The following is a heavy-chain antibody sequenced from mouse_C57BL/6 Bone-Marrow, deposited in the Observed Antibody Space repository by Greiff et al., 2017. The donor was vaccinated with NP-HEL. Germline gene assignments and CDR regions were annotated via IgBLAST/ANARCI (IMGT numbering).Heavy chain of an antibody. J-gene: IGHJ4*01. CDR2: ISSGGSYT. CDR3: ARVLQYYGSSYCAMDY. Sequence: EVQLQQSGGDLVKPGGSLKLSCAASGFTFSSYGMSWVRQTPDKRLEWVATISSGGSYTYYPDSVKGRFTISSANAKNTLYLQMSSLKSEDTAMYYCARVLQYYGSSYCAMDYWGQGTSVTVSS. CDR1: GFTFSSYG. V-gene: IGHV5-6*01. D-gene: IGHD1-1*01.